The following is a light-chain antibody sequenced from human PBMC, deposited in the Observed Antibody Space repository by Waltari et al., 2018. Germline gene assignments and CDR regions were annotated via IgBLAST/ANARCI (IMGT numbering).Light chain of an antibody. CDR3: FSYRSGGTWV. Sequence: QSALTQPPSVSRSLGQSVTISCTGTSSDIGGYSAVPWYQQSSGTVPRLLIFEVNKRPSGVSGRFSGSKSANTASLTISGLQAEDEADYYCFSYRSGGTWVFGGGTRLTVL. CDR1: SSDIGGYSA. CDR2: EVN. V-gene: IGLV2-18*02. J-gene: IGLJ3*02.